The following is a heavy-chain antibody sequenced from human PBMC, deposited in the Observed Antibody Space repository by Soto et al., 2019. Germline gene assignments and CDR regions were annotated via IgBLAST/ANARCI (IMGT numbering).Heavy chain of an antibody. Sequence: QVQLVQSGAEVKMPGTSVKVSCKASGYSFSTYHIHWVRQAPGQGLEWLGFINPAGGATNYAQKFQGRLRLTRDTPLSKVSMELSSLGHADTAVYYCARGDIVLVPASEGNWFDPWGQGTLVTVS. D-gene: IGHD2-2*01. CDR1: GYSFSTYH. CDR3: ARGDIVLVPASEGNWFDP. V-gene: IGHV1-46*01. CDR2: INPAGGAT. J-gene: IGHJ5*02.